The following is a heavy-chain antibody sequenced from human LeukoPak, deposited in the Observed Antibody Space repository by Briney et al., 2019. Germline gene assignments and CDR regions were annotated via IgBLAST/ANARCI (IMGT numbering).Heavy chain of an antibody. V-gene: IGHV4-30-2*01. D-gene: IGHD2-2*01. Sequence: PSETLSLTCAVSGGSISSGGYSWSWLRQPPGKGLEWIGYIYHSGSTYYNPSLKSRVTISVDRSKNQFSLKLSSVTAADTAVYYCARGPLPTSYYDYGMDVWGQGTTVTVSS. CDR1: GGSISSGGYS. J-gene: IGHJ6*02. CDR3: ARGPLPTSYYDYGMDV. CDR2: IYHSGST.